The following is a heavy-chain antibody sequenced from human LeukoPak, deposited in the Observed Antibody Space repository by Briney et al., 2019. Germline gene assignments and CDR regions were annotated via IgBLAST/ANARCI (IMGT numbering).Heavy chain of an antibody. Sequence: PSETLSLTCTVSGGSISSYYLNWIRQPPGKGLEWIGYIFNSGSTNYNPSLKSRVTISVDTSKNQFSLNLSSATPADTAVYYCASSGYCSSASCYGGRYFDYWGQGTLVTVSS. CDR2: IFNSGST. CDR3: ASSGYCSSASCYGGRYFDY. J-gene: IGHJ4*02. V-gene: IGHV4-59*01. CDR1: GGSISSYY. D-gene: IGHD2-2*03.